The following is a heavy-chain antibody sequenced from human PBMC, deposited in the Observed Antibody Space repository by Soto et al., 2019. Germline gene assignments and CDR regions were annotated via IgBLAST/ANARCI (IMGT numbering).Heavy chain of an antibody. V-gene: IGHV1-8*01. CDR2: MNPNSGNT. CDR3: AREGVRGMDV. J-gene: IGHJ6*02. CDR1: GYTFTSYD. D-gene: IGHD3-16*01. Sequence: QVQLVQSGAEVKKPGASVKVSCKASGYTFTSYDINWVRQATGQGLEWRGWMNPNSGNTGHAQKFQGRVTMTRNTSIRTADMERSSLRSEDTAVYDCAREGVRGMDVWGQGTTVTVSS.